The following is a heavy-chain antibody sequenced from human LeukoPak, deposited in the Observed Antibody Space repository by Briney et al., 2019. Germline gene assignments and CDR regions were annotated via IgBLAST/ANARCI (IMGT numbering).Heavy chain of an antibody. D-gene: IGHD3-22*01. CDR3: AGVLHYYDSSGYYY. CDR1: GGTFSSYA. CDR2: IIPILGIA. V-gene: IGHV1-69*04. Sequence: GASVKVSCKASGGTFSSYAISWVRQAPGQGLEWMGRIIPILGIANYAQKFQGRVMITADKSTSTAYMELSSLRSENTAVYYCAGVLHYYDSSGYYYWGQGTLVTVSS. J-gene: IGHJ4*02.